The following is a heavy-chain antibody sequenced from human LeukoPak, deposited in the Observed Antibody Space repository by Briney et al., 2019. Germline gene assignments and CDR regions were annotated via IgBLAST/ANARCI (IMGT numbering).Heavy chain of an antibody. V-gene: IGHV4-61*05. CDR1: GGSISSSSYY. J-gene: IGHJ1*01. Sequence: SETLSLTCTVSGGSISSSSYYWGWIRQPPGKGLEWIGRIYTSGSTNYNPSLKSRVTMSVDTSKNQFSLKLSSVTAADTAVYYCASTALTYDYVWGSFRPFQHWGQGTLVTVSS. D-gene: IGHD3-16*01. CDR2: IYTSGST. CDR3: ASTALTYDYVWGSFRPFQH.